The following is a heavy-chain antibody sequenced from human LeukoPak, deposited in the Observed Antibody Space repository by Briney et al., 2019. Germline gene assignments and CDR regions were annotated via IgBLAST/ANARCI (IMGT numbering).Heavy chain of an antibody. CDR3: AKVETAAAATLRGFDY. Sequence: GGSLRLSCAASGFGFSSYAMSWVRQAPGKGLEWVSAISAGGGYTYNADSVKGRFTISRDDSKNTLYLQMSSLRAEDTAVYYCAKVETAAAATLRGFDYWGQGTLVTVSS. D-gene: IGHD6-13*01. CDR2: ISAGGGYT. CDR1: GFGFSSYA. V-gene: IGHV3-23*01. J-gene: IGHJ4*02.